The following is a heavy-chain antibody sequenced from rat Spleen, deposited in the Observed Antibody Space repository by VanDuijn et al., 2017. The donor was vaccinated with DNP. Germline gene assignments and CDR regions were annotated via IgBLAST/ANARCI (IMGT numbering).Heavy chain of an antibody. CDR2: VNFDGTST. Sequence: EVQLVESGGGQVQPGGSLKLSCAASRFTLSDYNMAWVRQAPKKGLEWVATVNFDGTSTSYRDSVKGRFTISRDNGKNTLYLQMDSLRSEDTAIYYCVRHDGQGGHWGQGAMVTVSS. CDR3: VRHDGQGGH. V-gene: IGHV5-7*01. D-gene: IGHD4-3*01. J-gene: IGHJ2*01. CDR1: RFTLSDYN.